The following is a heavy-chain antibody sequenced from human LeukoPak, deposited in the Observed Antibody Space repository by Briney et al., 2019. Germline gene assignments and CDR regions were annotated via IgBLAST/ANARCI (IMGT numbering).Heavy chain of an antibody. CDR1: GFTVNSNY. V-gene: IGHV3-66*01. J-gene: IGHJ4*02. CDR2: IYSGGST. D-gene: IGHD3-9*01. Sequence: GGSLRLSCAASGFTVNSNYMSWVRQAPGKGLEWVSTIYSGGSTHHGDSVKGRFTISRENSKNTLYLQMNSLRAEDTAVYYCARANYEILTGYLYFDYWGQGTLVTVSS. CDR3: ARANYEILTGYLYFDY.